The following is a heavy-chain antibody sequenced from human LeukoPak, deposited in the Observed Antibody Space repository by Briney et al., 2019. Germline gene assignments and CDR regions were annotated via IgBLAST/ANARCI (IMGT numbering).Heavy chain of an antibody. CDR2: IWYDGSSK. D-gene: IGHD6-13*01. J-gene: IGHJ4*02. V-gene: IGHV3-33*01. Sequence: GRSLRLSCAASGFTLSNYGMHWVRQAPGKGLEWVAVIWYDGSSKYYADSVKGRFTISRDHSKNTLYLQMNSLRVEDTAAYYCATTVGRSWPILTYWGQGTMVTVS. CDR1: GFTLSNYG. CDR3: ATTVGRSWPILTY.